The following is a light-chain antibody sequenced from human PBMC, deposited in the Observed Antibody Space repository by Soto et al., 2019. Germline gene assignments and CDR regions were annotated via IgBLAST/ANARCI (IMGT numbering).Light chain of an antibody. CDR2: GAS. V-gene: IGKV3-20*01. CDR3: QQYGSSPRT. CDR1: QSVSSSY. Sequence: EIVLTQSPAPLSLSPGERSTLSCMASQSVSSSYLAWYQQKPGQAPRLLIYGASSRATGIPDRFSGSGSGTDFTLTISRLEPEDFAVYYCQQYGSSPRTCGQGTKGE. J-gene: IGKJ1*01.